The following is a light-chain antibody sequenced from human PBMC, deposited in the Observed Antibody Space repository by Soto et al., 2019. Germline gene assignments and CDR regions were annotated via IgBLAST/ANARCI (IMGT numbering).Light chain of an antibody. CDR2: GAS. CDR1: QSVSST. V-gene: IGKV3-20*01. Sequence: EIVLTQSPGTLSLSPGERATLSCRASQSVSSTLAWYQHKPGQSPRLLIYGASIRATGIPDRFSGSGSGTDFTLTISRLEPEDFAVYYCQHPFTFGPGTKVDSK. J-gene: IGKJ3*01. CDR3: QHPFT.